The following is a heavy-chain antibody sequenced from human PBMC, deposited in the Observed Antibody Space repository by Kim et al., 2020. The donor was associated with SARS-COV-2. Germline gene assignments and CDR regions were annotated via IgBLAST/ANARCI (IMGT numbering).Heavy chain of an antibody. CDR2: ISISGGKP. CDR1: GFSFSSSA. J-gene: IGHJ4*02. Sequence: GGSLRLSCEVSGFSFSSSAMSWVRKAPGKGLEWVSSISISGGKPYSVNYVKGRFTISRDNSKNTLYLQMNSLGAEDTAVYYCAKESRPNNYWGQGTRVTV. V-gene: IGHV3-23*01. CDR3: AKESRPNNY.